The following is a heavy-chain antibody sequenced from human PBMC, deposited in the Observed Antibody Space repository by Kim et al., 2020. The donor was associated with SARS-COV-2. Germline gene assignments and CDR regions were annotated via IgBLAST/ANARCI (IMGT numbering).Heavy chain of an antibody. CDR2: ISYDGSNK. J-gene: IGHJ3*01. CDR1: GFTFSSYG. D-gene: IGHD2-2*02. V-gene: IGHV3-30*03. CDR3: VVGYCSSTSCYTSHDAF. Sequence: GGSLRLSCAASGFTFSSYGMHWVRQAPGKGLEWVAVISYDGSNKYYADSVKGRFTISRDNSKNTLYLQMNSLRAEDTAVYYCVVGYCSSTSCYTSHDAF.